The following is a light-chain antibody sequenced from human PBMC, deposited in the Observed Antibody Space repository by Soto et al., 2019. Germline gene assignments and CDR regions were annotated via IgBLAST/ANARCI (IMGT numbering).Light chain of an antibody. CDR2: GAS. V-gene: IGKV3-15*01. Sequence: EIVMKQSPATLSVSPGERATLSCRASQSVSSNLAWYQQKPGQAPRLLIYGASTMATGIPARFSGSGSATEFTLTISSLQSEDFAVYYCQQYNNWPPWTFGQGTKVEIK. CDR1: QSVSSN. CDR3: QQYNNWPPWT. J-gene: IGKJ1*01.